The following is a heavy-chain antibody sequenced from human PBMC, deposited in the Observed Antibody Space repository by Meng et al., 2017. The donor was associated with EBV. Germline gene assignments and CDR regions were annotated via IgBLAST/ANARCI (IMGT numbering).Heavy chain of an antibody. CDR3: ARRGGVADWFDP. V-gene: IGHV1-3*01. D-gene: IGHD2-15*01. CDR2: INAGNGNT. Sequence: QVHLVESWARVKKPGASVKVSCKASGYTFTIYAMHWVRQAPGQRLEWMGWINAGNGNTKYSQKFQGRVTITRDTSASTAYMELSSLRSEDTAVYYCARRGGVADWFDPWGQGTLVTVSS. J-gene: IGHJ5*02. CDR1: GYTFTIYA.